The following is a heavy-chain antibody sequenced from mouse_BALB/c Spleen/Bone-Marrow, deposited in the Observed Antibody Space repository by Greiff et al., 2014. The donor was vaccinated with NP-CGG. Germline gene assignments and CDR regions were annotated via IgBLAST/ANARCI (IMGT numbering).Heavy chain of an antibody. D-gene: IGHD1-1*01. J-gene: IGHJ2*01. V-gene: IGHV14-1*02. CDR1: GFNIKDYY. CDR2: IDPGNGNT. Sequence: EVKLVESGAELVRPGALVKLSCKASGFNIKDYYMHWVKQRPEQGLEWIGWIDPGNGNTIYDPKFQGKASITADTSSNTAYLQLSSLTSEDTAVYYCASYYGSSYDYFDYWGQGTTLTVSS. CDR3: ASYYGSSYDYFDY.